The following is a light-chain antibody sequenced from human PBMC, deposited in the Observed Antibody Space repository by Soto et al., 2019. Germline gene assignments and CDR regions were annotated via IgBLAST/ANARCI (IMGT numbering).Light chain of an antibody. CDR1: QSVGSN. V-gene: IGKV3D-15*01. CDR2: GAS. CDR3: QQCNNWPPWT. J-gene: IGKJ1*01. Sequence: EIGMTQSPATLSVSPGEKATLSRRASQSVGSNLVWYQQKPGQAPRLLIYGASTRATGIPARFSGSGSGTEFTLTISSLQSEDSAVYFCQQCNNWPPWTFGQGTKV.